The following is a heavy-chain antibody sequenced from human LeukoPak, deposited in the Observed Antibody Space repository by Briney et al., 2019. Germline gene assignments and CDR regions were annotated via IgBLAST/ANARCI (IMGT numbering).Heavy chain of an antibody. CDR2: IYHSGST. V-gene: IGHV4-4*02. CDR1: GGSISTSNW. CDR3: ARRPIKIHHCSGGSCYNWYFDL. Sequence: PSGTLSLTCAVSGGSISTSNWWSWVRQPPGKGLEWIGEIYHSGSTNYNPSLKSRVTISLDKSKNQFSLNLSSVTAADTAVYYCARRPIKIHHCSGGSCYNWYFDLWGRGTLVTVSS. D-gene: IGHD2-15*01. J-gene: IGHJ2*01.